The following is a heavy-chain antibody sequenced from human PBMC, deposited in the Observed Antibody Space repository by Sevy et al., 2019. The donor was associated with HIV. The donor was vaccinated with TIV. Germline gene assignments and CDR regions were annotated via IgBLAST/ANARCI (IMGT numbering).Heavy chain of an antibody. J-gene: IGHJ4*02. V-gene: IGHV3-7*01. CDR3: ASDTRGNYDFWSGYRPPLDY. CDR1: GFTFSSYW. Sequence: GGSLRLSCAASGFTFSSYWMSWVRQAPGKGLEWVANIKQDGSEKYYVDSVKGRFTISRDNAKNSLYLQMNSLRAEDTAVYYCASDTRGNYDFWSGYRPPLDYWGQGTLVTVSS. D-gene: IGHD3-3*01. CDR2: IKQDGSEK.